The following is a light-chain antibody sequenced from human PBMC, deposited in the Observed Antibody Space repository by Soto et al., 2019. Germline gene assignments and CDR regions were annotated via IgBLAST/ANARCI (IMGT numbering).Light chain of an antibody. Sequence: EIVLTQSPGALSLSPGDRATLSCGASQSVSSSYLAWYQQKPGQAPRLLIYAASTRATGIPDRFSGSGSGTDFTLTISRLEPEDFAVYYCQQYGSSPRTFGQGTKVEIK. J-gene: IGKJ1*01. CDR3: QQYGSSPRT. V-gene: IGKV3-20*01. CDR2: AAS. CDR1: QSVSSSY.